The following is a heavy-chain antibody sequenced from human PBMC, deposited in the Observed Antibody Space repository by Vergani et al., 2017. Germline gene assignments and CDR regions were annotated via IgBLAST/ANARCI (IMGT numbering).Heavy chain of an antibody. CDR3: AKLCRQQLVPAIFSYGMDV. CDR1: GFTFSSYA. D-gene: IGHD6-13*01. J-gene: IGHJ6*02. CDR2: ISGSGGST. V-gene: IGHV3-23*01. Sequence: EVQLLESGGGLVQPGGSLRLSCAASGFTFSSYAMSWVRQAPGKGLEWVSAISGSGGSTYYADSVKGRFTISRDNSKNTQYLQMNSLRAEDTAVYYCAKLCRQQLVPAIFSYGMDVWGQGTTVTXSS.